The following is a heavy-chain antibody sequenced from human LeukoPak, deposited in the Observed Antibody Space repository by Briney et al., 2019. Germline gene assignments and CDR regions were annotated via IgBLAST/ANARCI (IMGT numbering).Heavy chain of an antibody. D-gene: IGHD3-10*01. J-gene: IGHJ4*02. CDR1: GYTFIGYY. Sequence: ASVKVSCKASGYTFIGYYMHWVRQAPGQGLEWMGWINPNSGGTNYTQKFQGRVTMTRDTPISTAYMELSRLRSDDTAVYYCARRLWFGDDGDDWGQGTMVTVSS. CDR2: INPNSGGT. CDR3: ARRLWFGDDGDD. V-gene: IGHV1-2*02.